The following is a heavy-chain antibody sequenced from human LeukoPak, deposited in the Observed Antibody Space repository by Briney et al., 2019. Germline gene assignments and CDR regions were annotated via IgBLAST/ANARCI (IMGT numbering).Heavy chain of an antibody. J-gene: IGHJ4*02. Sequence: GGSLRLSCAASGFTFSTYWMNWVRQAPGKGLEWVANIKQDGSEKYYVDSVKGRFTISRDNAKKSLYLQMNSLRAEDTAVYYCARDYGKNYGYDYWGQGTLVTVSS. D-gene: IGHD5-18*01. CDR1: GFTFSTYW. V-gene: IGHV3-7*05. CDR3: ARDYGKNYGYDY. CDR2: IKQDGSEK.